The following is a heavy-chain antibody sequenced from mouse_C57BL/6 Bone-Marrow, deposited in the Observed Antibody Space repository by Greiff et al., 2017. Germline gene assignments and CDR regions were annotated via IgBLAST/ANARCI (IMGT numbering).Heavy chain of an antibody. CDR3: ARDRVLRDPFAY. CDR2: ISDGGSYT. Sequence: EVQVVESGGGLVKPGGSLKLSCAASGFTFSSYAMSWVRQTPEKRLEWVATISDGGSYTYYPDNVKGRFTLSRDNAKNNLYLQMSHLKSEDTAMDYCARDRVLRDPFAYWGQGTLVTVSA. D-gene: IGHD1-1*01. J-gene: IGHJ3*01. V-gene: IGHV5-4*01. CDR1: GFTFSSYA.